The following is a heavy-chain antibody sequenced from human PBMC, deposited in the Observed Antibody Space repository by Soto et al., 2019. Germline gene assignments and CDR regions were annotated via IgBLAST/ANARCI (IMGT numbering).Heavy chain of an antibody. D-gene: IGHD2-21*01. V-gene: IGHV3-23*01. CDR1: GFTFSSYG. J-gene: IGHJ4*02. Sequence: EVQLLESGGGLVQPGGSLRLSCAASGFTFSSYGMSWVRQAPGQGPEWVSGISSSGGSTYYADSVKGRFTISRDNFRNTLYLQMNSLRAEDTAVYYCANIVVFNGVDYWGQGTLVTVSS. CDR3: ANIVVFNGVDY. CDR2: ISSSGGST.